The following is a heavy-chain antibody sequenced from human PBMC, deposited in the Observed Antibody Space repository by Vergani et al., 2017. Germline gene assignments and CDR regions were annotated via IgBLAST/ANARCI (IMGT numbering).Heavy chain of an antibody. CDR3: TRSDDFWSGYSDY. Sequence: VQLVESGGGLVQPGGSLKLSCAASGFTFSGSAMHWVRQASGKGLEWVGRIRSKANGYATAYAASVKGRFTISRDDSKNTAYLQMNSLKTEDTAVYYCTRSDDFWSGYSDYWGQGTLVTVSS. V-gene: IGHV3-73*02. CDR1: GFTFSGSA. J-gene: IGHJ4*02. CDR2: IRSKANGYAT. D-gene: IGHD3-3*01.